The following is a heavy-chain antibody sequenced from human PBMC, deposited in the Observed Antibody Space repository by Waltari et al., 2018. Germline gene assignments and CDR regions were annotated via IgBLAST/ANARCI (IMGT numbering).Heavy chain of an antibody. CDR3: ARGNGGYSD. J-gene: IGHJ4*02. D-gene: IGHD1-26*01. V-gene: IGHV4-34*02. CDR1: GGSFSGSY. Sequence: QVQLQQWGAGLLKPSETLVLTCGVHGGSFSGSYGGWIRPPPGEGLGWSGEVDHGGSATFHPSLKSRVTMSVDTSSNQFSLKMISVTAADTAVYYCARGNGGYSDWGPGALVAVSS. CDR2: VDHGGSA.